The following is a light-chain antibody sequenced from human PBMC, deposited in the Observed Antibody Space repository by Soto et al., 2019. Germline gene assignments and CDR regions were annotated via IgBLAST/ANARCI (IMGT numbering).Light chain of an antibody. J-gene: IGLJ1*01. CDR3: AEWEDSLGAYV. CDR2: TNN. Sequence: QSVLTQPPSVSATPGQRVTISCSGSNSNIGTNTVNWYQQLPGTAPRLLIYTNNQRPSGVPQRFSGSKTGTSASLAIGGLQSEDGADYYCAEWEDSLGAYVFGTGTKVTVL. CDR1: NSNIGTNT. V-gene: IGLV1-44*01.